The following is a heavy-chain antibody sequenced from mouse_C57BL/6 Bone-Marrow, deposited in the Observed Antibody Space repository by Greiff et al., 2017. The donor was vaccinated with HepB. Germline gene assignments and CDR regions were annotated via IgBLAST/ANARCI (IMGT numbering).Heavy chain of an antibody. CDR2: ISNGGGST. CDR3: ASPYPAWFAY. Sequence: EVQLVESGGGLVQPGGSLKLSCAASGFTFSDYYMYWVRQTPEKRLEWVAYISNGGGSTYYPDTVKGRFTISRDNAKSTLYLQMSRLKSEDTAMYYCASPYPAWFAYWGQGTLVTVSA. J-gene: IGHJ3*01. CDR1: GFTFSDYY. V-gene: IGHV5-12*01.